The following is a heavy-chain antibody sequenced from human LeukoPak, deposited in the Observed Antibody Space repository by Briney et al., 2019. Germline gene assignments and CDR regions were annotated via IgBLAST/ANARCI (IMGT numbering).Heavy chain of an antibody. CDR2: IYPGDSDT. CDR1: GYSFTSYW. CDR3: ARSSTLVGATTPLDY. D-gene: IGHD1-26*01. J-gene: IGHJ4*02. V-gene: IGHV5-51*01. Sequence: GESLKISCKGSGYSFTSYWSGWVRQMPGKGLEWMGIIYPGDSDTRYSPSFQGQVTISADKSISTAYLQWSSLKASDTAMYYCARSSTLVGATTPLDYWGQGTLVTVSS.